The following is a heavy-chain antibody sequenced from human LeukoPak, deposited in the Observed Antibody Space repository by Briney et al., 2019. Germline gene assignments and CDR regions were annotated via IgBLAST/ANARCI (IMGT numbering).Heavy chain of an antibody. D-gene: IGHD3-10*01. Sequence: SETLSLTCTVSGGSISSHSYYWVWIRQPPGKGLEWIGSMSYSGTTYYNPSLKSRVTTSVDTSKNQFSLKLSSVSAADTALYYCARHPEYGFIKPYRYFDLWGRGTLVTVSS. V-gene: IGHV4-39*01. CDR2: MSYSGTT. J-gene: IGHJ2*01. CDR1: GGSISSHSYY. CDR3: ARHPEYGFIKPYRYFDL.